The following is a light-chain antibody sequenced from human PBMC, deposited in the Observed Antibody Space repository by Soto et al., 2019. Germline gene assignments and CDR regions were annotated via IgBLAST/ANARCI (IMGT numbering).Light chain of an antibody. CDR2: LAS. Sequence: DIVMTQSPLSLPVSPGEPASISCRSSHSLLHRNGYSSLDWYLQKPGQSPRLLIYLASTRASGVPDKFSASGSGTVFTLKISRVEAADVGIYYCMQALQTPYSFGQGTKLEI. V-gene: IGKV2-28*01. CDR1: HSLLHRNGYSS. CDR3: MQALQTPYS. J-gene: IGKJ2*01.